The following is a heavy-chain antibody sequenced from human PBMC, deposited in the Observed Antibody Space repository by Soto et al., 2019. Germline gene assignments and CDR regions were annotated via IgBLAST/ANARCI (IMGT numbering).Heavy chain of an antibody. J-gene: IGHJ6*02. D-gene: IGHD6-19*01. CDR3: ARGREDSSGWAYYYYGMDV. CDR2: INHSGST. CDR1: GGSFSGYY. V-gene: IGHV4-34*01. Sequence: SETLSLTCAVYGGSFSGYYWSWIRQPPGKGLEWIGEINHSGSTNYNPSLKSRVTISVDTSKNQFSLKLSSVTAADTAVYYCARGREDSSGWAYYYYGMDVWGQGTTVTVSS.